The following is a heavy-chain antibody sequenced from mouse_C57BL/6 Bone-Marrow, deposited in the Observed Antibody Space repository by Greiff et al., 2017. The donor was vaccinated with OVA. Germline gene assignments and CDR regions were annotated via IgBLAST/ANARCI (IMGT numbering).Heavy chain of an antibody. CDR1: GYTFTSYW. Sequence: QVQLQQPGAELVMPGASVKLSCKASGYTFTSYWMHWVKQRPGQGLEWIGEIDPSDSYTNYNQKFKGKSTLTVDKSSSTAYMQLSSLTSEDSAVYYCASWDSNYWYFDVWGTGTTVTVSS. CDR2: IDPSDSYT. CDR3: ASWDSNYWYFDV. V-gene: IGHV1-69*01. J-gene: IGHJ1*03. D-gene: IGHD2-5*01.